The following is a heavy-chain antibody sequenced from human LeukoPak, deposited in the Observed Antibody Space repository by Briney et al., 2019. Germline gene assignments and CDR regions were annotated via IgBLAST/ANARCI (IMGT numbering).Heavy chain of an antibody. CDR2: IYPGDSDT. V-gene: IGHV5-51*01. CDR1: GYSFTSYW. D-gene: IGHD3-10*01. Sequence: GESLKISCKGSGYSFTSYWIGWVRQMPGKGLEWMGIIYPGDSDTRYSPSFQGQVTISADKSISPAYLQWSSLKASDTAMYYCARRVVREVIITAFDYWGQGTLVTVSS. CDR3: ARRVVREVIITAFDY. J-gene: IGHJ4*02.